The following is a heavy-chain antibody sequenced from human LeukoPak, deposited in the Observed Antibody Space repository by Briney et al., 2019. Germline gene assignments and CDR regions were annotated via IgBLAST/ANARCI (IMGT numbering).Heavy chain of an antibody. Sequence: SVKVSCKASGGTFSSYAISWVRQAPGQGLEWMGGIIPIFGTANYAQKFQGRVTITTDKSTSTAYMELSSLRAEDTAVYYCAREVEGYYFDYWGQGTLVTVSS. CDR3: AREVEGYYFDY. V-gene: IGHV1-69*05. CDR2: IIPIFGTA. J-gene: IGHJ4*02. CDR1: GGTFSSYA.